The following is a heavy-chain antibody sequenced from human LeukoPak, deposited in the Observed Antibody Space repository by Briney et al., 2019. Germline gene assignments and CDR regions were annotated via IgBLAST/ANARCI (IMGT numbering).Heavy chain of an antibody. V-gene: IGHV3-48*04. J-gene: IGHJ4*02. CDR1: GFTLSSYG. CDR2: ISRSGRTI. CDR3: ATDGYNSHFDY. D-gene: IGHD5-24*01. Sequence: GGSLRLSCAASGFTLSSYGMSWVRQAPGKGLEWVQYISRSGRTIYYAESVKGRFNIYRDNAKNSLYLQMNSLRAEDTAVYYCATDGYNSHFDYWGQGTLVTVSS.